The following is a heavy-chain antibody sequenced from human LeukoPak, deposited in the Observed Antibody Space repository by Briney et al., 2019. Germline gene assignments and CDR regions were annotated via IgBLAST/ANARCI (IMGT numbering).Heavy chain of an antibody. V-gene: IGHV4-38-2*02. CDR2: IYHSGST. J-gene: IGHJ4*02. CDR1: GDSINSGYY. D-gene: IGHD1-26*01. Sequence: SETLSLTCTVSGDSINSGYYWGWIRQPPGKGLEWIGNIYHSGSTHYKPSLKSRVTISVDTSKNQFSLKLTSVTAADTAVYYCARVQTRWELPTDFDYWGQGTLVTVSS. CDR3: ARVQTRWELPTDFDY.